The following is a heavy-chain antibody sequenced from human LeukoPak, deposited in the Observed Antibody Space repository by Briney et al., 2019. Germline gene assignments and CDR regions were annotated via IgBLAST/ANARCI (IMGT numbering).Heavy chain of an antibody. V-gene: IGHV1-69*10. CDR3: ARGEQAGLWFGDTAFHH. CDR1: GGAFSSYA. D-gene: IGHD3-10*01. CDR2: IIPILGIP. J-gene: IGHJ1*01. Sequence: ASVKVSCKASGGAFSSYAVSWVRRAPGQGLEWMGGIIPILGIPNYAQKFQGRVTITADESTSTANMELSSLRSEDTAVYYCARGEQAGLWFGDTAFHHWGQGTLVTVSS.